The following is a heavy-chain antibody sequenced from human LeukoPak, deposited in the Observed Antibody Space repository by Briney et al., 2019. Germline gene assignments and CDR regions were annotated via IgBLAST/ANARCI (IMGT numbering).Heavy chain of an antibody. D-gene: IGHD2-15*01. Sequence: SETLSLTCTVSGGSISSSSYYWVWIRQPPGKGLEWIGSIYYSGSTHYNPSLKSRVTISVDTSNNQFPLKLTSVTAADTAAYYCAGCSGGSCPLKCWGQGTLVTVSS. CDR3: AGCSGGSCPLKC. V-gene: IGHV4-39*01. CDR1: GGSISSSSYY. J-gene: IGHJ4*02. CDR2: IYYSGST.